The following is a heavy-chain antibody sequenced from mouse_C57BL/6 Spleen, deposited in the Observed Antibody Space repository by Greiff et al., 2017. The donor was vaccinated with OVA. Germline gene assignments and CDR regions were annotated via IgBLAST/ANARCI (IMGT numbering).Heavy chain of an antibody. CDR1: GYTFTDYN. CDR3: ARRDYDDYYAMDY. D-gene: IGHD2-4*01. CDR2: INPNNGGT. Sequence: EVKLMESGPELVKPGASVKIPCKASGYTFTDYNMDWVKQSHGKSLEWIGDINPNNGGTIYNQKFKGKATLTVDKSSSTAYMELRSLTSEDTAVYYCARRDYDDYYAMDYWGQGTSVTVSS. V-gene: IGHV1-18*01. J-gene: IGHJ4*01.